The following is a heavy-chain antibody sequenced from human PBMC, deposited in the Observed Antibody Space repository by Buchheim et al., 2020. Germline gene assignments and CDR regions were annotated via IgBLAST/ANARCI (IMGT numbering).Heavy chain of an antibody. CDR3: ATRYCSSTSCPYSLLGYGMDV. V-gene: IGHV1-8*01. CDR2: MNPNSGNT. J-gene: IGHJ6*02. D-gene: IGHD2-2*01. CDR1: GYTFTSYD. Sequence: QVQLVQSGAEVKKPGASVKVSCKASGYTFTSYDINWVRQATGQGLEWMGWMNPNSGNTGYAQKFQGRVTMTRNTSISTAYMELSSLRSEDTAVYYCATRYCSSTSCPYSLLGYGMDVWGQGTT.